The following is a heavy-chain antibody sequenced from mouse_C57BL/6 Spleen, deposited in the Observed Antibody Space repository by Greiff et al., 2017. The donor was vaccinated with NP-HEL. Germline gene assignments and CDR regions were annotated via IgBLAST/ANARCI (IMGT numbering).Heavy chain of an antibody. D-gene: IGHD2-4*01. CDR3: ARYYDYFSWFAY. J-gene: IGHJ3*01. CDR1: GYTFTDYY. CDR2: IYPGSGNT. Sequence: QVQLKESGAELVRPGASVKLSCKASGYTFTDYYINWVKQRPGQGLEWIARIYPGSGNTYYNEKFKGKATLTAEKSSSTAYMQLSSLTSEDSAVYFCARYYDYFSWFAYWGQGTLVTVSA. V-gene: IGHV1-76*01.